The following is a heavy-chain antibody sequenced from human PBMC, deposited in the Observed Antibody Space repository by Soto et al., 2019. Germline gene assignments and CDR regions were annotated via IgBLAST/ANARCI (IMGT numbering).Heavy chain of an antibody. CDR3: AHRLTAAPPIY. CDR1: GFSLSTSGAG. V-gene: IGHV2-5*02. Sequence: GSGPTLVNPTQTLTLTCTFSGFSLSTSGAGVGWIRQPPGKALEWLALIYWDDDKRYSPSLKSRLTITKDTSKNQVLLTMTNMDPVDTAPYSCAHRLTAAPPIYWGQGTLVTVSS. D-gene: IGHD6-13*01. CDR2: IYWDDDK. J-gene: IGHJ4*02.